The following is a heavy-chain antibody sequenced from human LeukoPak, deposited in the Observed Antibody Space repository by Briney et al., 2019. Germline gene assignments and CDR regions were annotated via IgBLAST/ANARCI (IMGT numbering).Heavy chain of an antibody. CDR1: GGSISSSSYY. CDR3: ARDSPYYYGSGSATYYMDV. V-gene: IGHV4-39*07. J-gene: IGHJ6*03. CDR2: IYYSGST. Sequence: SETLSLTCTASGGSISSSSYYWGWIRQPPGKGLEWIGSIYYSGSTYYNPSLKSRVTISVDTSKNQFSLKLSSVTAADTAVYYCARDSPYYYGSGSATYYMDVWGKGTTVTISS. D-gene: IGHD3-10*01.